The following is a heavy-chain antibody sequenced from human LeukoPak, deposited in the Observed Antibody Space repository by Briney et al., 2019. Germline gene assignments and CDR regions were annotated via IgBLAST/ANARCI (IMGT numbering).Heavy chain of an antibody. J-gene: IGHJ4*02. CDR3: AKSIVVVAAALDY. CDR1: GFTFSNYA. Sequence: GGSLRLSCEASGFTFSNYAMSWVRQAPGKGVEWVSVIRGSGDRTHYAASVKGRFTISRDNSKNTLYLQMNSLRAEDTAVYYCAKSIVVVAAALDYWGQGTLVTVSS. V-gene: IGHV3-23*01. CDR2: IRGSGDRT. D-gene: IGHD2-2*01.